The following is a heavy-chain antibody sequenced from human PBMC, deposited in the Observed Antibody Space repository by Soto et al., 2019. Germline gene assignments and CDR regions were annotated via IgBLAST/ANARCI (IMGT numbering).Heavy chain of an antibody. CDR3: ATSPPPSGSPFFSWFVP. CDR1: GYSFTRKW. CDR2: IDPTDSYT. V-gene: IGHV5-10-1*01. Sequence: GESLKISCKASGYSFTRKWISWVRQMPGKGLVWMGSIDPTDSYTNYSPSFQGHVTILVDKSSSTAYVQWSSLKASDTAMYYCATSPPPSGSPFFSWFVPLGQGTLVTVSS. J-gene: IGHJ5*02. D-gene: IGHD1-26*01.